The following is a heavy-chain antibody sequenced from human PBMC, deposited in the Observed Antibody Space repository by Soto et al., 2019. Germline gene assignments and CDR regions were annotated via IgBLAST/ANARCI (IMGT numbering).Heavy chain of an antibody. CDR3: ARAPGGGYYYDKDV. CDR1: GGSISSGGYY. Sequence: QVQLQESGPGLVKPSQTLSLTCTVSGGSISSGGYYWSWIRQSPGKGLEWIGYVFDSGGAYYNPSLKSRVAISVDTSKNQFSLKLSSVTGADTAVYYCARAPGGGYYYDKDVWGQGTSVTVSS. J-gene: IGHJ6*02. CDR2: VFDSGGA. V-gene: IGHV4-31*03. D-gene: IGHD3-16*01.